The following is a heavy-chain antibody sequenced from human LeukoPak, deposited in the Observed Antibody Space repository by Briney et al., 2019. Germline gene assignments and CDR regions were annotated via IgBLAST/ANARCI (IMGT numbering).Heavy chain of an antibody. Sequence: GGSLRLSCAASGFTFSSYGMHWVRQAPGKGLEWVANIKQDGSEKYYVDSVKGRFTISRDNAKNSLYLQMNSLRAEDTAVYYCARYYYGSAMPFDYWGQGTLVTVSS. CDR1: GFTFSSYG. CDR2: IKQDGSEK. V-gene: IGHV3-7*01. J-gene: IGHJ4*02. CDR3: ARYYYGSAMPFDY. D-gene: IGHD3-10*01.